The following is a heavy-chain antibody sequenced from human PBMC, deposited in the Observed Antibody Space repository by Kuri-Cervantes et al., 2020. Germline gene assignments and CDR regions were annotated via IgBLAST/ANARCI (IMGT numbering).Heavy chain of an antibody. Sequence: GESLKISCSVAGFTFGTHWMSWVRQAPGKGLEWVANIKEDGSDTFYVDSVKGRFIISRDNDKNSLHLQMNSLRAEDTAVYYCARSMVGTQDYWGQGTLVTVSS. V-gene: IGHV3-7*01. CDR2: IKEDGSDT. CDR1: GFTFGTHW. CDR3: ARSMVGTQDY. D-gene: IGHD1-26*01. J-gene: IGHJ4*02.